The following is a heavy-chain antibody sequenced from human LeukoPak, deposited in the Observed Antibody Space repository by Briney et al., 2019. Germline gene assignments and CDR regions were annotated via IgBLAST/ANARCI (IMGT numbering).Heavy chain of an antibody. D-gene: IGHD4-23*01. V-gene: IGHV4-31*02. Sequence: LRLSCAASGFTFSSYAMSWIRQHPGKGLEWIGYIYYSGSTYYNPSLKSRVTISVDTSKNQFSLKLSSVTAADTAVYYCARVLGAYGGFAPWGQGTLVTVSS. CDR1: GFTFSSYA. J-gene: IGHJ5*02. CDR2: IYYSGST. CDR3: ARVLGAYGGFAP.